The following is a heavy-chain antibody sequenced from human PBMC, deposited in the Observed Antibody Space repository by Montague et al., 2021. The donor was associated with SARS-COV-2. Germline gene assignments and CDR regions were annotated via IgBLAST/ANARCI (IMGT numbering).Heavy chain of an antibody. V-gene: IGHV4-31*03. D-gene: IGHD5-12*01. J-gene: IGHJ5*02. CDR1: GGSISSGSYY. Sequence: TLSLTCTVSGGSISSGSYYWNWIRQHPGKGLEFIGFIYNSVSTYYNPSLKSRVSISVDTSKNQFSLKLTSVTAADTAVYYCARTVLYSGYDYSWFDPWGQGTPVTVSS. CDR3: ARTVLYSGYDYSWFDP. CDR2: IYNSVST.